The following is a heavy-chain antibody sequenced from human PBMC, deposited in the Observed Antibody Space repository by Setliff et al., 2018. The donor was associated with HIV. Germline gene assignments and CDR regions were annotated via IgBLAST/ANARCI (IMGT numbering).Heavy chain of an antibody. CDR3: ARGLKAEYYYYYYMDV. CDR1: GGSFSDYF. Sequence: SETLSLTCAVYGGSFSDYFWTWIRQPPGKGLEWIGDINHFGSTNYNPSLKSRVTISVDTSKNQFSLKVNSMTAADTAVYYCARGLKAEYYYYYYMDVWGKGTTVTVSS. J-gene: IGHJ6*03. CDR2: INHFGST. V-gene: IGHV4-34*01.